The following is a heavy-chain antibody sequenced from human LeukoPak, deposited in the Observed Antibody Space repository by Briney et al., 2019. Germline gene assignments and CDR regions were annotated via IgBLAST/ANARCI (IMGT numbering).Heavy chain of an antibody. Sequence: GGSLRLSCAASGFSFSAYGVHWVRQAPGKGLEWVAVIWYDGSSKDYADSVKGRFTLSRDNSKNTLYLQMNSLTVEDTAVYYCARSQSSSLIDYWGQGTLVTVSS. CDR1: GFSFSAYG. J-gene: IGHJ4*02. CDR3: ARSQSSSLIDY. D-gene: IGHD6-13*01. V-gene: IGHV3-33*01. CDR2: IWYDGSSK.